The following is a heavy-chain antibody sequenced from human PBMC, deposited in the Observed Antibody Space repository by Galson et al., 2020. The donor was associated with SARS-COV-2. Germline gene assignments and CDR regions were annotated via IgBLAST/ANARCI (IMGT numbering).Heavy chain of an antibody. D-gene: IGHD1-26*01. CDR1: GFSFSRYA. Sequence: GESLKISCAASGFSFSRYAMHWVRQAPGKGLEGGAVVSKDGTNAYYADSVKGRFTISRDNSKNTLYLKMNSLRAEDTAVYYCARDLEEWEVLSPFDYWGQGTLLTVSS. CDR2: VSKDGTNA. J-gene: IGHJ4*02. CDR3: ARDLEEWEVLSPFDY. V-gene: IGHV3-30*07.